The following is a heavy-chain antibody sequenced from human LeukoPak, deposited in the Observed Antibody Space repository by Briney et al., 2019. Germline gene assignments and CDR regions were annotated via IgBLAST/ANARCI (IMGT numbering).Heavy chain of an antibody. Sequence: SETLALTCTVSGDSITSGSYYWGWIRQTPGKGLEWIGNIYSDGDTSFNPSLKSRITMSVDTSKNQFSLKFNSVTAADTAVYFCARDSGFWLYWGQGTLVSVSS. CDR1: GDSITSGSYY. V-gene: IGHV4-39*07. J-gene: IGHJ4*02. D-gene: IGHD3-22*01. CDR3: ARDSGFWLY. CDR2: IYSDGDT.